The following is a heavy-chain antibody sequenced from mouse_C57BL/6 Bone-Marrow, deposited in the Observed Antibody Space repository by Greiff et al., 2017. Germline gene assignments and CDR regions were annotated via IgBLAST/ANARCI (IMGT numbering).Heavy chain of an antibody. Sequence: QVQLQQSGAELARPGASVKLSCKASGYTFTSYGISWVKQRTGQGLEWIGELYPRSGNTYYNEKFKGKATLTADKSSSHAYMELRSLTSEGSAVYFCARGAPLSTVVAMRSTMDYWGQGTSVTVSS. CDR1: GYTFTSYG. D-gene: IGHD1-1*01. CDR2: LYPRSGNT. CDR3: ARGAPLSTVVAMRSTMDY. J-gene: IGHJ4*01. V-gene: IGHV1-81*01.